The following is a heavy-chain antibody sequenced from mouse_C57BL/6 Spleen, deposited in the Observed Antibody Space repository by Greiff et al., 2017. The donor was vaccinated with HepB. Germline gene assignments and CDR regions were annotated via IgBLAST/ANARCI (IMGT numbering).Heavy chain of an antibody. J-gene: IGHJ4*01. V-gene: IGHV5-4*01. CDR2: ISDGGSYT. CDR3: AREGNGYFYAMDY. D-gene: IGHD2-3*01. Sequence: EVKLVESGGGLVKPGGSLKLSCAASGFTFSSYAMSWVRQTPEKRLEWVATISDGGSYTYYPDNVKGRFTISRDNAKNNLYLQMSHLKSEDTAMYYCAREGNGYFYAMDYWGQGTSVTVSS. CDR1: GFTFSSYA.